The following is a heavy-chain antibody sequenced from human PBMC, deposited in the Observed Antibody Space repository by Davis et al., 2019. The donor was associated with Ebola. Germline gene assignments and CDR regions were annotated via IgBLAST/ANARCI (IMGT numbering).Heavy chain of an antibody. J-gene: IGHJ3*02. CDR2: IYHSGST. V-gene: IGHV4-4*02. CDR1: GGSISSSNW. D-gene: IGHD3-3*01. Sequence: MPSETLSLTCAVSGGSISSSNWWSWVRQPPGKGLEWIGEIYHSGSTNYNPSLKSRVTISVDTSKNQFSLKLSSVTAADTAVYYCAREYYDFWSQKKRPDAFDIWGQGTMVTVSS. CDR3: AREYYDFWSQKKRPDAFDI.